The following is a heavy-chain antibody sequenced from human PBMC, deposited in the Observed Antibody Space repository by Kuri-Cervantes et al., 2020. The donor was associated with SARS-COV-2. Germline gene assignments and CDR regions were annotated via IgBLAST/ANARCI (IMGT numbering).Heavy chain of an antibody. CDR3: AKPSGELVYYYYYYMDV. CDR2: ISSSSSYI. V-gene: IGHV3-21*01. J-gene: IGHJ6*03. Sequence: GESLKIFCAASGFTFSSYSMNWVRQAPGKGLEWVSSISSSSSYIYYADSVKGRFTISRDNAKNSLYLQMNSLRAEDTAVYYCAKPSGELVYYYYYYMDVWGKGTTVTVSS. CDR1: GFTFSSYS. D-gene: IGHD1-7*01.